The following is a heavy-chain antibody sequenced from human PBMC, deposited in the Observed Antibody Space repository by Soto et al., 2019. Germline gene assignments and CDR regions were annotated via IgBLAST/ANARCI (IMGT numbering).Heavy chain of an antibody. V-gene: IGHV3-7*01. D-gene: IGHD3-22*01. Sequence: PGGSLRLSCAASGFTFSSYWMSWVRQAPGKGLEWVANIKQDGSEKYYVDSVKGRFTISRDNAKNSLYLQMNSLRAEDTAVYYCARLCYDSSGHDAFDIWGQGTMVTVSS. J-gene: IGHJ3*02. CDR2: IKQDGSEK. CDR1: GFTFSSYW. CDR3: ARLCYDSSGHDAFDI.